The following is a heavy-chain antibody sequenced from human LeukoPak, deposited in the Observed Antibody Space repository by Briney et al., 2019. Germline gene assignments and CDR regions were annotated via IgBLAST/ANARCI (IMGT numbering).Heavy chain of an antibody. J-gene: IGHJ4*02. CDR3: TREIGYSYGFDY. Sequence: GRSLRLSCTASGLTFGDYAMSWVRQAPGKGLEWVGFIRSKTYGGTTEYAASVKGRFTISRDDSKSIAYLQMNSLKTEDTAVYYCTREIGYSYGFDYWGQGTLVTVSS. CDR2: IRSKTYGGTT. D-gene: IGHD5-18*01. V-gene: IGHV3-49*04. CDR1: GLTFGDYA.